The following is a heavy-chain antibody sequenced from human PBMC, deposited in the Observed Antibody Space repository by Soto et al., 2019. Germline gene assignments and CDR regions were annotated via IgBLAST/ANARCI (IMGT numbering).Heavy chain of an antibody. CDR1: GGSISSSSYY. V-gene: IGHV4-39*01. CDR2: IYYSGST. J-gene: IGHJ3*02. D-gene: IGHD3-16*01. Sequence: QLQLQESGPGLVKPSETLSLTCTDSGGSISSSSYYWGWIRQPPGKGLEWIGSIYYSGSTYYNPSLKSRVTISVDTSKNQFSLKLSSVTAADTAVYYCARPRPGEMATSQGGLGAFDIWGQGTMVTVSS. CDR3: ARPRPGEMATSQGGLGAFDI.